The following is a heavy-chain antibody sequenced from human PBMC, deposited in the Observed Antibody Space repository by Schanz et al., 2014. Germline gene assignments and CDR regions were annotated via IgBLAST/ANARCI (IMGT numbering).Heavy chain of an antibody. V-gene: IGHV1-18*01. D-gene: IGHD3-3*01. CDR2: ISIRTGNT. Sequence: QVQLVQSGAEVKKPGASVKVSCKTSGYIFTNYDISWVRQAPGQGLEWMGWISIRTGNTNYGQRLQGRVTMTTDTSTSTVYMELSTLTSDDTAVYYCARESVSRTRLFDPWGQGSLVTVSS. CDR3: ARESVSRTRLFDP. CDR1: GYIFTNYD. J-gene: IGHJ5*02.